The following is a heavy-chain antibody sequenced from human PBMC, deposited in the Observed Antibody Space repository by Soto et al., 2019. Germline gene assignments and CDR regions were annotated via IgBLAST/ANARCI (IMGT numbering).Heavy chain of an antibody. CDR2: ISSSGSTI. CDR3: ARGRGGFTYTYYYYGMDV. J-gene: IGHJ6*02. Sequence: LRLSCAASGFTFSDYYMSWIRQAPGKGLEWVSYISSSGSTIYYADSVKGRFTISRDNAKNSLYLQMNSLRAEDTAVYYCARGRGGFTYTYYYYGMDVWGQGTKVTVSS. CDR1: GFTFSDYY. D-gene: IGHD3-16*01. V-gene: IGHV3-11*01.